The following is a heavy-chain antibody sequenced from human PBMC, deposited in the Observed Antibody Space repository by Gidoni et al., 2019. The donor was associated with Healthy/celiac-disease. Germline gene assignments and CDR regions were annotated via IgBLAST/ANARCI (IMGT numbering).Heavy chain of an antibody. CDR1: SSYG. D-gene: IGHD1-7*01. J-gene: IGHJ4*02. Sequence: SSYGMHWVRQAPGKGLEWVAVIWYDGSNKYYADSVKGRFTISRDNSKNTLYLQMNSLRAEDTAVYYCARERRTGTTIRFDYWGQGTLVTVSS. CDR3: ARERRTGTTIRFDY. V-gene: IGHV3-33*01. CDR2: IWYDGSNK.